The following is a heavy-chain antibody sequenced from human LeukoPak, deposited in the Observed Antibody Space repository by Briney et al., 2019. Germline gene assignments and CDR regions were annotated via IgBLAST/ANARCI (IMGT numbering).Heavy chain of an antibody. CDR2: ISYDGSNK. V-gene: IGHV3-30-3*01. D-gene: IGHD3-16*01. Sequence: GGSLRLSCAASGFTFSSYAMHWVRQAPGKGLEWVAVISYDGSNKYYADSVKGRFTISRDNSKNTLYLQMNSLRAEDTAVYYCARAPGEWARGVCWFDPWGQGTLVTVSS. CDR1: GFTFSSYA. CDR3: ARAPGEWARGVCWFDP. J-gene: IGHJ5*02.